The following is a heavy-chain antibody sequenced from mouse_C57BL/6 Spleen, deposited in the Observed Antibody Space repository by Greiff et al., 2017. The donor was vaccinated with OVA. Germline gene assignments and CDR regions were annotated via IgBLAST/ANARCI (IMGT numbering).Heavy chain of an antibody. CDR2: INPYNGGT. Sequence: EVQLQQSGPVLVKPGASVKMSCKASGYTFTDYYMNWVKQSHGKSLEWIGVINPYNGGTSYNQKFKGKATLTVDKSSSTAYMELNSLTSEDSAVYYCALNYYGSSYWYFDVWGTGTTVTVSS. CDR3: ALNYYGSSYWYFDV. D-gene: IGHD1-1*01. J-gene: IGHJ1*03. V-gene: IGHV1-19*01. CDR1: GYTFTDYY.